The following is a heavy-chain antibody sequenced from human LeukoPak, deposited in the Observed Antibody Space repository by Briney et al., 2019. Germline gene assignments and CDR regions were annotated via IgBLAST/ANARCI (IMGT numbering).Heavy chain of an antibody. D-gene: IGHD5-18*01. CDR2: IYYSGST. Sequence: SETLSLTCTVSGGSISSSSYYWGWIRQPPGKGLEWIGSIYYSGSTYYNPSLKSRVTISVDTSKNQFSLKLSSVTAADTAVYYCARPRYSYVSQGYWGQEALVT. V-gene: IGHV4-39*01. CDR3: ARPRYSYVSQGY. CDR1: GGSISSSSYY. J-gene: IGHJ4*02.